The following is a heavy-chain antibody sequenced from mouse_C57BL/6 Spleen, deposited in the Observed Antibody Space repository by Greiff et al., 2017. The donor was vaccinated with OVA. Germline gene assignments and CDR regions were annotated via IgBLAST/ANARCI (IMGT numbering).Heavy chain of an antibody. V-gene: IGHV1-69*01. CDR3: AAITTVVADWYFDV. CDR1: GYTFTSYW. CDR2: IDPSDSYT. J-gene: IGHJ1*03. Sequence: QVQLQQPGAELVMPGASVKLSCKASGYTFTSYWMHWVKQRPGQGLEWIGEIDPSDSYTNYNQKFKGKSTLTVDKSSRTAYMQHSSLTSEDSAVDYCAAITTVVADWYFDVWGTGTTVTVSS. D-gene: IGHD1-1*01.